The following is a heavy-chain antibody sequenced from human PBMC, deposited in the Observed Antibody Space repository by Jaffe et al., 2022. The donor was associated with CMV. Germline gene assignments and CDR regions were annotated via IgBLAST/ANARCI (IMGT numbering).Heavy chain of an antibody. CDR1: GFTFSSYG. CDR3: ARAGTSESAFDI. V-gene: IGHV3-33*08. Sequence: QVQLVESGGGVVQPGRSLRLSCAASGFTFSSYGMHWVRQAPGKGLEWVAVIWYDGSNKYYADSVKGRFTISRDNSKNTLYLQMNSLRAEDTAVYYCARAGTSESAFDIWGQGTMVTVSS. J-gene: IGHJ3*02. CDR2: IWYDGSNK. D-gene: IGHD1-1*01.